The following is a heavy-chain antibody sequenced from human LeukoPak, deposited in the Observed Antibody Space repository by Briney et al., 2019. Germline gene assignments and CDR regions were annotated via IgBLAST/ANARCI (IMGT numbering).Heavy chain of an antibody. J-gene: IGHJ4*02. CDR1: GFTFRTYS. V-gene: IGHV3-7*01. Sequence: GASLRLSCAASGFTFRTYSTTWVPQSPGKGPEWVPNIKRDGSQKYYVDSVKGRFTISRDNANNSLYLQMNSLRAEDTAVYYCVRLRCTSTSCFFDYWGQGTLVTVSS. CDR3: VRLRCTSTSCFFDY. D-gene: IGHD2-2*01. CDR2: IKRDGSQK.